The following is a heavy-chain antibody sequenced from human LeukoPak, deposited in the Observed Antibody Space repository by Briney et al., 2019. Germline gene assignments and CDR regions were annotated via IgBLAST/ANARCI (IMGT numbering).Heavy chain of an antibody. J-gene: IGHJ4*02. CDR1: GFTFSSYA. CDR2: IIGSGDTT. CDR3: AKDVVVVVAATFDY. V-gene: IGHV3-23*01. Sequence: GGSLRLSCAASGFTFSSYAMSWVRQAPGKGLEWVSAIIGSGDTTYYAASVKGRLTISRDNSKNTLYLQMNSLRAEDTAVYYCAKDVVVVVAATFDYWGQGTLVTVSS. D-gene: IGHD2-15*01.